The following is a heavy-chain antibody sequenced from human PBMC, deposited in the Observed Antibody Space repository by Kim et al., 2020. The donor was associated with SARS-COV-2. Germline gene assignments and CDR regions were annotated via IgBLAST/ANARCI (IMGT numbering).Heavy chain of an antibody. J-gene: IGHJ6*02. Sequence: ASVKVSCKASGYTFTSYEINWVRQATGQGLEWMGWVNPDSGNTGFAPEFQGRVTMTRNTSISTAFMELSSLGSEDTAVYYCARAYYYGSGSSYFYHYGMDVWGQGTTVTVSS. D-gene: IGHD3-10*01. V-gene: IGHV1-8*01. CDR2: VNPDSGNT. CDR1: GYTFTSYE. CDR3: ARAYYYGSGSSYFYHYGMDV.